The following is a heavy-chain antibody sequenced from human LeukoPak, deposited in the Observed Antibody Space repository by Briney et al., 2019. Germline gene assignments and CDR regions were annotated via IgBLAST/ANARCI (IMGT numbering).Heavy chain of an antibody. CDR2: VYGSGST. CDR3: ARGPFGSGNYYHYYYMDV. Sequence: PSEPLSLTCSVSGYSISNDHYWGWIRQPPGKGLEWIGSVYGSGSTYYNTSLKSRVTISVDTSKNQFSLSLNYVTVADTAVYFRARGPFGSGNYYHYYYMDVWAKGTTVTVSS. D-gene: IGHD3-10*01. CDR1: GYSISNDHY. V-gene: IGHV4-38-2*02. J-gene: IGHJ6*03.